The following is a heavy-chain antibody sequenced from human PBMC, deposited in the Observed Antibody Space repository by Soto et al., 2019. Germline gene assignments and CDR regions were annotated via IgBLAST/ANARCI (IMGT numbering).Heavy chain of an antibody. CDR1: GGSFSGGGYS. CDR3: ARGGYSGYDFMFDY. CDR2: INHSEST. Sequence: PSETLSLTCAVSGGSFSGGGYSWNWLRQPPGKDLEYIGYINHSESTYYNPSLRSRVIISDNKSRNQFSLKLRSVTDADTAVYCWARGGYSGYDFMFDYWGQGTLVTVSS. D-gene: IGHD5-12*01. J-gene: IGHJ4*02. V-gene: IGHV4-30-2*01.